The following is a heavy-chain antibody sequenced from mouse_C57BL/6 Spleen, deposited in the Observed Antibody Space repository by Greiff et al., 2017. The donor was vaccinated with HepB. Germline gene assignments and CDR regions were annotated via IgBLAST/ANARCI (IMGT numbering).Heavy chain of an antibody. J-gene: IGHJ3*01. Sequence: EVQLQQSGPELVKPGASVKISCKASGYTFTDYYMNWVKQSHGKSLEWIGDINPNNGGTSYNQKFKGKATLTVDKSSSTAYMELRSLTSEDSAVYYCARAHYGRLWFAYWGQGTLVTVAA. CDR2: INPNNGGT. CDR1: GYTFTDYY. CDR3: ARAHYGRLWFAY. V-gene: IGHV1-26*01. D-gene: IGHD1-1*01.